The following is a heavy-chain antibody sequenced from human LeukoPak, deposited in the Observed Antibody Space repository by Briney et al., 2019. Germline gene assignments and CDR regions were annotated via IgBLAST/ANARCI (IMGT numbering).Heavy chain of an antibody. CDR1: GYTFTIYG. V-gene: IGHV1-18*01. CDR3: ARDRAAMAQLFDY. CDR2: ISAYNGNT. J-gene: IGHJ4*02. Sequence: ASVTVSFKASGYTFTIYGISWVRQAPGQGREWMGWISAYNGNTNYAQKLQGRVTMTTDTSTSTAYMELRSLRSDDTAVYYCARDRAAMAQLFDYWGQGTLVTVSS. D-gene: IGHD5-18*01.